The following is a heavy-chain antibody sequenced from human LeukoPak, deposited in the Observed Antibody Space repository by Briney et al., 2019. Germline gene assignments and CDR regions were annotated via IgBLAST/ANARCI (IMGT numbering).Heavy chain of an antibody. D-gene: IGHD5-18*01. J-gene: IGHJ5*02. Sequence: GGSLRLSCAASGFTFSGSAMHWVRQASGKGLGRVGRIRSKANSYATAYAASVKGRFTISRDDSKNTAYLQMNSLKTEDTAVYYCTRLYSYGPTTWGQGTLVTVSS. V-gene: IGHV3-73*01. CDR1: GFTFSGSA. CDR2: IRSKANSYAT. CDR3: TRLYSYGPTT.